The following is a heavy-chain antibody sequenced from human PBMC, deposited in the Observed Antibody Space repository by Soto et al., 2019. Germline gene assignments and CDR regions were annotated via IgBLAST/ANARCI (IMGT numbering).Heavy chain of an antibody. J-gene: IGHJ4*02. CDR1: GFTFSSYG. Sequence: QVQLVESGGGVVQPGRSLRLSCAASGFTFSSYGMHWVRQAPGKGLEWVAVISYDGSNKHYADSVKGRFTISRANPKNKLYLQMNSLRDEDKAVYYCARSPYSVSYLAYFDYWGQGTLVTVTS. D-gene: IGHD1-26*01. CDR2: ISYDGSNK. V-gene: IGHV3-30*03. CDR3: ARSPYSVSYLAYFDY.